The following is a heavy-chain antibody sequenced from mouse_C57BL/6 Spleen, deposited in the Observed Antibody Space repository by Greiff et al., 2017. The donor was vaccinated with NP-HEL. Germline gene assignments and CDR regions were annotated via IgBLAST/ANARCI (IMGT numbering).Heavy chain of an antibody. Sequence: VQLQQSGAELMKPGASVKLSCKATGYTFTGYWIEWVKQRPGQGLEWIGEIDPGSGSTNYNEKFKGKATFTAATTSNTAYMQLSSLTTAVSAISYCAAYYSLAYWGQGTTRTVSS. J-gene: IGHJ2*01. CDR2: IDPGSGST. D-gene: IGHD2-12*01. CDR1: GYTFTGYW. CDR3: AAYYSLAY. V-gene: IGHV1-9*01.